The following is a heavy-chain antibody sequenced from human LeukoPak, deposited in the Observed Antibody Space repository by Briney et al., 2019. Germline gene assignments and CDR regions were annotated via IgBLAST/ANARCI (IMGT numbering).Heavy chain of an antibody. J-gene: IGHJ4*02. V-gene: IGHV1-2*06. Sequence: ASVKVSCKASGYTFTDYFIHWVRQAPGQGPEWMGRMNGNSGVTMYAQTLQDRVTMTRDTSISTAYMELSRLRSDDTAVYYCARDLSSTPTREFDYWGQGTLVTVSS. D-gene: IGHD2-2*01. CDR1: GYTFTDYF. CDR3: ARDLSSTPTREFDY. CDR2: MNGNSGVT.